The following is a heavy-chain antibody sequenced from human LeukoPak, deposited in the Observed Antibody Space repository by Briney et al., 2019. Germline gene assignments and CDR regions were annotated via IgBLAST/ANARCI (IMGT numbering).Heavy chain of an antibody. D-gene: IGHD6-19*01. CDR1: GGSISSYY. J-gene: IGHJ5*02. V-gene: IGHV4-59*08. Sequence: PSETLSLTCTVSGGSISSYYWSWIRQPPGKGLEWIGHIYYSGTTQYNPSLKSRVTISVDTSKNQFSLKLSSVTAADTAVYYCARRGSGWSEYNWFDPWGQGTLVTVSS. CDR3: ARRGSGWSEYNWFDP. CDR2: IYYSGTT.